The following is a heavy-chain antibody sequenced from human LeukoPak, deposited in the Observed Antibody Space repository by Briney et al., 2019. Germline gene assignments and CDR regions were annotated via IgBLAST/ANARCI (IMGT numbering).Heavy chain of an antibody. V-gene: IGHV3-23*01. J-gene: IGHJ4*02. CDR1: GFTFSDYA. Sequence: GGSLRLSCAASGFTFSDYAMNWVRQSPGKGLEWVSGIRVGGELYYADSVKGRFTISRDNSENTLYLQMNSLRAEDTAVYYCAAYGGSHDYWGQGTLVTVSS. D-gene: IGHD3-16*01. CDR3: AAYGGSHDY. CDR2: IRVGGEL.